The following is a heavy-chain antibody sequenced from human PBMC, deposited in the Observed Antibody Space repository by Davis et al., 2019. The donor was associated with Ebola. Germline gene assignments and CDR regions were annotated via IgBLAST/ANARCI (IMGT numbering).Heavy chain of an antibody. CDR2: ISGSGGST. CDR3: AKVPWIQLWLGVDY. CDR1: GFTFSSYA. D-gene: IGHD5-18*01. J-gene: IGHJ4*02. V-gene: IGHV3-23*01. Sequence: GESLKISCAASGFTFSSYAMSWVRQAPGKGLEWVSAISGSGGSTYYADSVKGRFTISRDNSKNTLYLQMNSLRAEDTAVYYCAKVPWIQLWLGVDYWGQGTLVTVSS.